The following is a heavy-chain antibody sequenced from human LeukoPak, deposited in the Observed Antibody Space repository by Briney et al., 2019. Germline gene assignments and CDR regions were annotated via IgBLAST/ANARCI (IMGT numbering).Heavy chain of an antibody. J-gene: IGHJ4*02. CDR3: AKLVVGATDFDY. CDR1: GFTFSTYS. V-gene: IGHV3-48*01. Sequence: GGSLRLSCAASGFTFSTYSMNWVRQAPGKGLEWVSYISSSTTNMYYADSVKGRFTISRDNAKNTLYLQMNSLRAEDTAVYYCAKLVVGATDFDYWGQGTLVTVSS. D-gene: IGHD1-26*01. CDR2: ISSSTTNM.